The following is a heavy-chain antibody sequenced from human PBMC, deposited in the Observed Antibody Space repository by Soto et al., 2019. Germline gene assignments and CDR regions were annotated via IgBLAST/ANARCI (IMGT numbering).Heavy chain of an antibody. CDR3: AKDSGYNYWYFHL. CDR2: IGGSVPST. D-gene: IGHD5-12*01. J-gene: IGHJ2*01. CDR1: GFTFSTYA. Sequence: EVQLLESGGGLVQPGGSLRLSCAASGFTFSTYAMSWVRQAPGKGLEWVSTIGGSVPSTYYADSVKGRFTISRDNSKNTLYLQMNSLSAEDTAVFYCAKDSGYNYWYFHLWGRGTLVTVSS. V-gene: IGHV3-23*01.